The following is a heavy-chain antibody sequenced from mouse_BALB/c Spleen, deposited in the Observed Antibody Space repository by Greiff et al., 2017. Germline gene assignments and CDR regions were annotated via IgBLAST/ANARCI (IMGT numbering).Heavy chain of an antibody. CDR2: IWAGGST. D-gene: IGHD1-1*01. CDR3: ARGAIYYSWFAY. Sequence: QVQLQQSGPGLVAPSQSLSITCTVSGFSLTSYGVHWVRQPPGKGLEWLGVIWAGGSTNYNSALMSRLSISKDNSKSQVFLKMNSLQTDDTAMYYCARGAIYYSWFAYWGQGTLVTVSA. CDR1: GFSLTSYG. V-gene: IGHV2-9*02. J-gene: IGHJ3*01.